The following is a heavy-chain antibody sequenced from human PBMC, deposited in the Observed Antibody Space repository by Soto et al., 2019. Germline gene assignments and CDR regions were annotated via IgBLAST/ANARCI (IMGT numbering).Heavy chain of an antibody. CDR3: ARLVGNSWIDY. V-gene: IGHV6-1*01. Sequence: PSQTLSLTCAISGDSVSSNSVVWNWIRPSPSRGLEWLGRTYYRSKWYYEYAESVKSRIIINPDTSKTQLSLPLNSVTPEDTGVYYCARLVGNSWIDYWDQGTLVKVSS. CDR1: GDSVSSNSVV. D-gene: IGHD6-13*01. J-gene: IGHJ4*02. CDR2: TYYRSKWYY.